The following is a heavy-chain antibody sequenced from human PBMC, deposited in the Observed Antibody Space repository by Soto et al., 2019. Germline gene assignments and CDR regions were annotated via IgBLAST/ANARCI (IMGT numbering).Heavy chain of an antibody. D-gene: IGHD2-15*01. J-gene: IGHJ6*02. Sequence: QVQLVQSGAEVKKPGSSVKVSCKASGGTFSSYTINWVRQAPGQGLEWMGGIIPIFGTADYAQKFQGRVTVTAEESTSTAYMELSSLRSEDTAVYYCASVETQRYYYGMDVWGQGTTVTVSS. V-gene: IGHV1-69*12. CDR2: IIPIFGTA. CDR1: GGTFSSYT. CDR3: ASVETQRYYYGMDV.